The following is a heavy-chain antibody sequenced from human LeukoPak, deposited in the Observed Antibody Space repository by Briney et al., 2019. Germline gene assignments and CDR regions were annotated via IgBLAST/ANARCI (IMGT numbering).Heavy chain of an antibody. Sequence: ASVKVSFKSSGYTFTGYYMHWVGQAPGQGLEWMGWINPNSGGTNYAQKFQGRVTMTRDTSISTAYMELSRLRSDDTAVYYCARDPPRGYSYGFSDYWGQGTLVTVSS. CDR2: INPNSGGT. CDR1: GYTFTGYY. J-gene: IGHJ4*02. V-gene: IGHV1-2*02. CDR3: ARDPPRGYSYGFSDY. D-gene: IGHD5-18*01.